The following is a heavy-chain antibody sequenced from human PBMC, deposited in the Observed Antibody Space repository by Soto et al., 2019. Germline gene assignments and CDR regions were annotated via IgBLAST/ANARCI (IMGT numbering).Heavy chain of an antibody. D-gene: IGHD2-21*01. Sequence: SETLALTCSVSGAALNRGKYYWSWIRQVPGKGVEWIGHICVTGAVDYTPSLRDRITISQDTSERQFSLNLRLVTAADTAVYYCARLRIATNNYKWFDPWGQGTLVTVSS. V-gene: IGHV4-31*03. CDR1: GAALNRGKYY. CDR3: ARLRIATNNYKWFDP. CDR2: ICVTGAV. J-gene: IGHJ5*02.